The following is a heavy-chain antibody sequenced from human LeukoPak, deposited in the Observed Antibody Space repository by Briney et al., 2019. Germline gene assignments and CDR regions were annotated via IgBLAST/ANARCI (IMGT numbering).Heavy chain of an antibody. Sequence: PGRSLRLSCAASGFTFEEYAIHWAPNAPGKGLEWVSGISWNSGRIDYADSERGRFTISRDNAKNSLYLQMNSLRVEDTALYYCAKIPVGSGYPPVWGQGTLVTVSS. CDR1: GFTFEEYA. CDR2: ISWNSGRI. J-gene: IGHJ4*02. D-gene: IGHD3-22*01. CDR3: AKIPVGSGYPPV. V-gene: IGHV3-9*01.